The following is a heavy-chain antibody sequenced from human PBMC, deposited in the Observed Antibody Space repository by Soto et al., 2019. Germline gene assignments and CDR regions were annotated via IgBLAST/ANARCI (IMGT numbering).Heavy chain of an antibody. V-gene: IGHV1-69*13. CDR3: ARERLRFLEWGGMDV. CDR2: IIPIFGTA. Sequence: GASVKVSCKASGGTFSSYAISWVRQAPGQGLEWMGGIIPIFGTANYAQKFQGRVTITADESTSTAYMELSSLRPGDTAVYYCARERLRFLEWGGMDVWGQGTTVTVSS. J-gene: IGHJ6*02. CDR1: GGTFSSYA. D-gene: IGHD3-3*01.